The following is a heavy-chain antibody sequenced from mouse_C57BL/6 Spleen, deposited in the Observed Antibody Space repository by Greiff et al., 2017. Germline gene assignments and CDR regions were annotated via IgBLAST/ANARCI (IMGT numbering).Heavy chain of an antibody. J-gene: IGHJ2*01. CDR2: IDPSDSYT. Sequence: QVQLQQPGAELVMPGASVKLSCKASGYTFTSYWMHWVKQRPGQGLEWIGEIDPSDSYTNYNQKFKGKSTLTVDKSSSTAYMQLSSLTSEDSAVYYCAILYYYGSSCFDYWGQGTTLTVSS. CDR1: GYTFTSYW. V-gene: IGHV1-69*01. CDR3: AILYYYGSSCFDY. D-gene: IGHD1-1*01.